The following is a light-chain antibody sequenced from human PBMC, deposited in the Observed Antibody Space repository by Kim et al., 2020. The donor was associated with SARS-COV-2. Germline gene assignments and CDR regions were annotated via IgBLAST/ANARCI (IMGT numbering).Light chain of an antibody. CDR3: QHYRGT. Sequence: STLSASVGDRVIIACRASQSIGSWLAWYQRKPGKAPTLLIYDASRLQSGVPSRFSGSGSGTEFSLTITSLQPDDFATYYCQHYRGTFGQGTKLEI. CDR2: DAS. CDR1: QSIGSW. J-gene: IGKJ2*02. V-gene: IGKV1-5*01.